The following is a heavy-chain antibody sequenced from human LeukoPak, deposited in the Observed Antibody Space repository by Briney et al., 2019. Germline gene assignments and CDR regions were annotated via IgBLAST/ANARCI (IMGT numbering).Heavy chain of an antibody. V-gene: IGHV4-59*12. J-gene: IGHJ4*02. Sequence: SETLSLTCTVSGGSISSYYWSWIRQPPGKGLEWIGYIYYSGSTNYNPSLKSRVTISVDTSKNQLSLKLSSVTAADTAVYYCARSRSYGYRDVDYWGQGTLVTVSS. D-gene: IGHD5-18*01. CDR2: IYYSGST. CDR3: ARSRSYGYRDVDY. CDR1: GGSISSYY.